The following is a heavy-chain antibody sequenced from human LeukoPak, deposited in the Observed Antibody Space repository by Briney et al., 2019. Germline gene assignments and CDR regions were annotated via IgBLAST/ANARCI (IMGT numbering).Heavy chain of an antibody. J-gene: IGHJ5*02. CDR2: ISAYNGNT. CDR1: GYTFTSYG. CDR3: ARDRAAAANWFDP. Sequence: GASVKVSCKASGYTFTSYGINWVRQAPGQGLEWMGWISAYNGNTNYARKLQGRDTMTTDTSTSTAYMELRSLRSDDTAVYYCARDRAAAANWFDPWGQGTLVTVSS. V-gene: IGHV1-18*01. D-gene: IGHD6-13*01.